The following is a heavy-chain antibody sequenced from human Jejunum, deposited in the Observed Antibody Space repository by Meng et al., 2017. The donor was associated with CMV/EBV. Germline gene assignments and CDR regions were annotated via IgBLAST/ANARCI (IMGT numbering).Heavy chain of an antibody. J-gene: IGHJ1*01. Sequence: QVQLQGSGPRLVKPSETLSLTCTVSGGSISSRSYYWGWIRQPPGKGLEWIGSIYYSGSTYYNPSLKSRVTISVDTSKNQFFLKLSSVTAADAAVYHCLRGSGGSVWGQGTLVTVSS. V-gene: IGHV4-39*07. CDR1: GGSISSRSYY. CDR3: LRGSGGSV. CDR2: IYYSGST. D-gene: IGHD3-10*01.